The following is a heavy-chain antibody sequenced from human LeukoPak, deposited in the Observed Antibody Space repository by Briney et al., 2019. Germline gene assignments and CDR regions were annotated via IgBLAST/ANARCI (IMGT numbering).Heavy chain of an antibody. CDR3: ARDRTGYFFDD. CDR1: GGAISSSSDY. D-gene: IGHD3-10*01. Sequence: SETLSLTCTVSGGAISSSSDYWGWIRQPPGKGLEWIGSIYYSGSTYYNPSLKSRVTISVDTSKNQCSLKLSSVTAADPAVYFCARDRTGYFFDDWGQGTLVTVSS. J-gene: IGHJ4*02. CDR2: IYYSGST. V-gene: IGHV4-39*01.